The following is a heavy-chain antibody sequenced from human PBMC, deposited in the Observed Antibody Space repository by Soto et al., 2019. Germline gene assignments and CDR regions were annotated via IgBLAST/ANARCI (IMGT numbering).Heavy chain of an antibody. D-gene: IGHD3-10*01. J-gene: IGHJ6*03. CDR2: ISSSSSTI. Sequence: GGSLRLSCAASGFTFSSYSMNWVRQAPGKGLEWVSYISSSSSTIYYADSVKGRFTISRDNAKNSLYLQMNSLRAEDTAVYYCAREGGPNYGSGSFSRMGAPYYYYYMDVWGKGTTVTVSS. V-gene: IGHV3-48*01. CDR1: GFTFSSYS. CDR3: AREGGPNYGSGSFSRMGAPYYYYYMDV.